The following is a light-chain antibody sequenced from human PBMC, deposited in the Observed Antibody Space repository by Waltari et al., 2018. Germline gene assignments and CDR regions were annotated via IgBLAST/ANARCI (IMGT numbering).Light chain of an antibody. V-gene: IGLV2-23*02. CDR2: DVT. Sequence: QSPLTQPASVSASPGQSITISCTGTSSDIGNDNLVTWYQQHSGKVPKLIIYDVTQRPSGVSDHFSGSKSGNTASLTISGLQEDDEADYYCCSYAVSSTLVFGGGTKVTVL. CDR3: CSYAVSSTLV. J-gene: IGLJ2*01. CDR1: SSDIGNDNL.